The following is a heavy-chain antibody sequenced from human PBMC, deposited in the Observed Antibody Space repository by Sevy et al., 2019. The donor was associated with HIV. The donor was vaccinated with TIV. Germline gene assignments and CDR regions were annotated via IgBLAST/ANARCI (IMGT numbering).Heavy chain of an antibody. CDR1: GFTFSSYA. CDR3: ARGRDGYNRDAFNI. J-gene: IGHJ3*02. CDR2: ISGSGGST. D-gene: IGHD5-12*01. V-gene: IGHV3-23*01. Sequence: GWSLRLSCAGSGFTFSSYAMSWVRQAPGKGLEWVSFISGSGGSTYYADSVKGRFTISRDNSKNTFYLQMNSLRAEDTAVYYCARGRDGYNRDAFNIWGQGTMVTVSS.